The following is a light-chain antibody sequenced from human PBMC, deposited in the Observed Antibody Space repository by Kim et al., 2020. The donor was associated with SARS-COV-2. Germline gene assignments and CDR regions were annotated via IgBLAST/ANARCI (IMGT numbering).Light chain of an antibody. J-gene: IGLJ3*02. Sequence: SYELTQPPSVSVSPGQTASITCSGDKLGDKYACWYQQKPGQSPVLVIYQDSKRPSGIPERFSGSNSGNTATLTISGTQAMDEADSYCQAWDSSTAWVFGGGTQLTVL. CDR1: KLGDKY. CDR2: QDS. CDR3: QAWDSSTAWV. V-gene: IGLV3-1*01.